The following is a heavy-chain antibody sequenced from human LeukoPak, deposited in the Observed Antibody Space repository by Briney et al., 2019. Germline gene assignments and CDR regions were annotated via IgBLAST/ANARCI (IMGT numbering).Heavy chain of an antibody. Sequence: ASETLSLTSTVSGVSISTGNYLWTWIRQPPGKGLEWIGSIYYSGTTYYNPSLRSRVTISIDTSKNQFSLKLSSVTAADTAVYYCARLFATSFRYYYSYIDVWGKGTTVTISS. D-gene: IGHD1-1*01. V-gene: IGHV4-39*07. CDR2: IYYSGTT. J-gene: IGHJ6*03. CDR1: GVSISTGNYL. CDR3: ARLFATSFRYYYSYIDV.